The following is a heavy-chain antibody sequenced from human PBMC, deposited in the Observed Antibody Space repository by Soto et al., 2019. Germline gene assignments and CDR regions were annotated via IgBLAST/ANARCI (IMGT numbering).Heavy chain of an antibody. D-gene: IGHD2-21*01. V-gene: IGHV3-7*03. Sequence: GGSLRLSCAASGFTFSNYWMTWVRQAPGKGLEWVANIKQDGSEKYYVDSVKGRFIISRDNAKSSLFLQMSRLRADDTAVYYCARDPRGQYSLDSWGQGTLVTV. J-gene: IGHJ5*01. CDR2: IKQDGSEK. CDR1: GFTFSNYW. CDR3: ARDPRGQYSLDS.